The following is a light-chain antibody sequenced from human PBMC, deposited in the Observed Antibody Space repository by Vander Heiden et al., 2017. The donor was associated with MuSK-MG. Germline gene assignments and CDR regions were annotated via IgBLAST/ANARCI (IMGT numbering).Light chain of an antibody. V-gene: IGKV2-28*01. CDR2: LGS. Sequence: DIVMTQSPLSLPVTPGERASITRRSSQSLLHSNGYNYLDWYLQKPGQSPQLLIYLGSNRASGVPDRFSGSGSGTDFTLKISRVEAEDVGVYYCMQALQTPTFGGGTKVEIK. J-gene: IGKJ4*01. CDR3: MQALQTPT. CDR1: QSLLHSNGYNY.